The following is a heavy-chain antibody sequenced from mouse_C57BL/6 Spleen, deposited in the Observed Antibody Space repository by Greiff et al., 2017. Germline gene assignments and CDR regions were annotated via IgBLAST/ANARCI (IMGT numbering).Heavy chain of an antibody. CDR1: GYAFSSSW. CDR2: IYPGDGDT. J-gene: IGHJ2*01. D-gene: IGHD2-10*02. Sequence: QVQLQQSGPELVKPGASVKISCKASGYAFSSSWMNWVKQRPGKGLEWIGRIYPGDGDTNYNGKFKGKATLTADKSSSTAYMQLSSLSSEDSAVYFCARREYIVYWGQDTTLTVSS. CDR3: ARREYIVY. V-gene: IGHV1-82*01.